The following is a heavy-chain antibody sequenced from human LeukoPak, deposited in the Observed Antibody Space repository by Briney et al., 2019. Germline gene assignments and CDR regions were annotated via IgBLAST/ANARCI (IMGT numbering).Heavy chain of an antibody. V-gene: IGHV3-30*02. Sequence: PGGSLRLSCAASGFTFSSYGMHWVRQAPGKGLEWVAFIRYDGSNKYYADSVKGRFTISRDDSKNTLYLQMNSLRAEDTAVYYCARDPYDSSAYGAFDIWGQGTMVIVTS. D-gene: IGHD3-22*01. CDR2: IRYDGSNK. J-gene: IGHJ3*02. CDR1: GFTFSSYG. CDR3: ARDPYDSSAYGAFDI.